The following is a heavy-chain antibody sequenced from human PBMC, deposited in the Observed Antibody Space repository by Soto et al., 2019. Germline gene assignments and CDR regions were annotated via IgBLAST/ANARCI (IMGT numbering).Heavy chain of an antibody. D-gene: IGHD3-22*01. Sequence: SETLSLTCTVSGASISSSYWSWIRQSPGKGLEWIGYVYYSGSTKYNPSLKSRVTISVDTSKNQFSLKLSSVTAADTAVYYCARGYYDSNGQSNTFDIWGQGTMVTV. J-gene: IGHJ3*02. CDR3: ARGYYDSNGQSNTFDI. CDR1: GASISSSY. V-gene: IGHV4-59*01. CDR2: VYYSGST.